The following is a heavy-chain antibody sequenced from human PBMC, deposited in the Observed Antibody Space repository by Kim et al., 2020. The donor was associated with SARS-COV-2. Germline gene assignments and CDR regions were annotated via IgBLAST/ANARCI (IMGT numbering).Heavy chain of an antibody. Sequence: SETLSLTCAVYGESFSGYYWSWIRQPPGKGLEWIGEINHSGSTNYNPSLKSRVTISVDTSKNQFSLKLSSVTAADTAVYYCARGTRQWLVRGPYYYYMDV. CDR2: INHSGST. D-gene: IGHD6-19*01. CDR3: ARGTRQWLVRGPYYYYMDV. V-gene: IGHV4-34*01. CDR1: GESFSGYY. J-gene: IGHJ6*03.